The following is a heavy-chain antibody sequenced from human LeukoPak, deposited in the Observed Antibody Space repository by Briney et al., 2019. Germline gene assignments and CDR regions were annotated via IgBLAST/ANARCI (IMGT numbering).Heavy chain of an antibody. CDR3: ARVTGYVMEDYFDY. CDR2: IYYSGST. D-gene: IGHD6-13*01. V-gene: IGHV4-61*01. J-gene: IGHJ4*02. CDR1: GGSISSSPYY. Sequence: SETLSLTCSVSGGSISSSPYYWNWIRQPPGKGLEWIGYIYYSGSTNYNPSLKSRVTISVDTSKNQFSLRLSSVTAADTAVYYCARVTGYVMEDYFDYWGQGTLVTVSS.